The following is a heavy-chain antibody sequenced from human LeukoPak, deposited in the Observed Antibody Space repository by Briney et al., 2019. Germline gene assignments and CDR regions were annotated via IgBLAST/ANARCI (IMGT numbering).Heavy chain of an antibody. CDR3: AREVVVVAARNCFDP. CDR2: INPNSGGT. CDR1: GYTFTGYY. J-gene: IGHJ5*02. Sequence: GASVKVSCKASGYTFTGYYMHWVRQAPGQGLEWMGWINPNSGGTNYAQKFQGRVTMTRDTSISTAYMELSRLRSDDTAVYYCAREVVVVAARNCFDPWGQGTLVTVSS. V-gene: IGHV1-2*02. D-gene: IGHD2-15*01.